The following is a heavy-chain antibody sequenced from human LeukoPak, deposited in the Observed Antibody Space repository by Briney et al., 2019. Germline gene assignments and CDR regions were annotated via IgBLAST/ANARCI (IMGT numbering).Heavy chain of an antibody. CDR2: INPNSGGT. CDR1: GYTFTGYY. Sequence: ASVKVSCKASGYTFTGYYMHWVRQAPGQGLEWMGWINPNSGGTNYAQKFQGGVTMTRDTSISTAYMELSRLRSDDTAVYYCARGLEAEWELLDYWGQGTLVTVSS. V-gene: IGHV1-2*02. CDR3: ARGLEAEWELLDY. J-gene: IGHJ4*02. D-gene: IGHD1-26*01.